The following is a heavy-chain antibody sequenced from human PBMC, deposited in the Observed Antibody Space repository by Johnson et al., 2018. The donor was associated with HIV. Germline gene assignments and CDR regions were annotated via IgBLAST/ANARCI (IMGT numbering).Heavy chain of an antibody. CDR2: IYSGGST. CDR3: ARSLPYSSSVGFDI. J-gene: IGHJ3*02. D-gene: IGHD6-6*01. CDR1: GFTFSNAW. V-gene: IGHV3-66*01. Sequence: VQLVESGGGLVKPGGSLRLSCAASGFTFSNAWMSWVRQAPGKGLEWVSVIYSGGSTYYADSVKGRFTISRDNSKNTVYLQMNSLRAEDTAVYYCARSLPYSSSVGFDIWGQGTMVTVSS.